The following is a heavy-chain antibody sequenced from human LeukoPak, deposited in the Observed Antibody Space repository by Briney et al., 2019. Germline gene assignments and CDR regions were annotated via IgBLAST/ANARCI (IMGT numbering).Heavy chain of an antibody. J-gene: IGHJ4*02. D-gene: IGHD6-13*01. Sequence: GASLRLSCAASGFTFSSYAMSWVRQAPGKGLEWVSAISGSGGSTYYADSVKGRFTISRDNSKNTLYPQMNSLRAEDTAVYYCAKTSTGAAAGTDYWGQGTLVTVSS. CDR2: ISGSGGST. V-gene: IGHV3-23*01. CDR3: AKTSTGAAAGTDY. CDR1: GFTFSSYA.